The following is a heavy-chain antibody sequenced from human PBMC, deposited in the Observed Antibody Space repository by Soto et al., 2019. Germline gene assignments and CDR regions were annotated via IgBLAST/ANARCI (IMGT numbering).Heavy chain of an antibody. J-gene: IGHJ4*02. D-gene: IGHD5-12*01. CDR3: AKVHVDIVAIRGDHYFDY. V-gene: IGHV3-23*01. CDR1: GFTFSSYA. CDR2: ISGSGGST. Sequence: EVQLLESGGGLVQPGGSLRLSCAASGFTFSSYAMSWVRQAPGKGLEWVSAISGSGGSTYYADSVKGRFTISRDNSKNTLYLQMNSLRAEDTAVYYCAKVHVDIVAIRGDHYFDYWGQGTLVTVSS.